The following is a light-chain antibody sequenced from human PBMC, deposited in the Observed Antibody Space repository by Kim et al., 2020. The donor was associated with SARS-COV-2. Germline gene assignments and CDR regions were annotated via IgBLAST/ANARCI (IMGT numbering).Light chain of an antibody. J-gene: IGLJ3*02. Sequence: AQGKTATITCGGNNIGSKSVHWYQQKPGQAPVLVIYCDSDRPSGIPERFSGSNSGNTATLTISRVEAGDEADYYCQVWDSSSDHWVFGGGTQLTVL. CDR2: CDS. CDR1: NIGSKS. CDR3: QVWDSSSDHWV. V-gene: IGLV3-21*04.